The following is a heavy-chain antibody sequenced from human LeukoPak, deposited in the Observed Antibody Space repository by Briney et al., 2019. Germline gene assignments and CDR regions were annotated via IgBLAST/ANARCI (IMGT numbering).Heavy chain of an antibody. Sequence: GGSPRLSCVASGFTFSSDAMHWVRQAPGKGLEWVAVISYDGKEKYHADSVKGRFTISRDNSKNTLYLQMNSLRAEDTAVYYCARAGNIRFDYWGQGTLVTVSS. D-gene: IGHD1/OR15-1a*01. CDR2: ISYDGKEK. V-gene: IGHV3-30*04. J-gene: IGHJ4*02. CDR3: ARAGNIRFDY. CDR1: GFTFSSDA.